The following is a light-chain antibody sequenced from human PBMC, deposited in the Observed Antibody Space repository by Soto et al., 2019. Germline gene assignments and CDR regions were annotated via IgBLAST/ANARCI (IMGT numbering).Light chain of an antibody. V-gene: IGLV2-14*02. CDR3: FSYTTSSAPYV. J-gene: IGLJ1*01. CDR1: SSDVGSYNL. CDR2: EGS. Sequence: QSALTQPASVSGSPGQSITISCTGTSSDVGSYNLVSWYQQHPGKAPKLMIYEGSKRPSGVSNRFSGSKSGNTASLTISGLQAEDEADYYCFSYTTSSAPYVFGTGTKLTVL.